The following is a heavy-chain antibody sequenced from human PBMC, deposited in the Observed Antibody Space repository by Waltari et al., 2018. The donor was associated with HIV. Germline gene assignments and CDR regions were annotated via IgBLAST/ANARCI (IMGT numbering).Heavy chain of an antibody. CDR2: LSGSGVTI. Sequence: EVQLVESGGGLVQRGGSLRLSCAASGFTFSTYNMNWVRQAPGKVLEGLSYLSGSGVTIYYADSGKGRFTISRDNAKNSLYLQMNSLRAEDTAVYYCARGFGSLYYYGSGSWNWFDPWGQGTLVTVSS. J-gene: IGHJ5*02. CDR1: GFTFSTYN. V-gene: IGHV3-48*04. D-gene: IGHD3-10*01. CDR3: ARGFGSLYYYGSGSWNWFDP.